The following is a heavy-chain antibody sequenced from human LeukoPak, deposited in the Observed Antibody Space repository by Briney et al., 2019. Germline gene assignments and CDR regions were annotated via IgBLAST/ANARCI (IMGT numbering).Heavy chain of an antibody. J-gene: IGHJ4*02. Sequence: GGSLRLSCAASGFTFSSYAMSWIRRAPGKGLEWVSYISSSGSTIYYADSVKGRFTISRDNAKNSLYLQMNSLRAEDTAVYYCARGGTYCGVDCYATNYWGQGTLVTVSS. V-gene: IGHV3-48*04. D-gene: IGHD2-21*02. CDR2: ISSSGSTI. CDR3: ARGGTYCGVDCYATNY. CDR1: GFTFSSYA.